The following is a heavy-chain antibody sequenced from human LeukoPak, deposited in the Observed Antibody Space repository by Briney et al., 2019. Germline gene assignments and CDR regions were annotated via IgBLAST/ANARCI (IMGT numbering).Heavy chain of an antibody. D-gene: IGHD3-22*01. CDR3: ARLRAYYYDSSGYYNFDF. Sequence: PSETLSLTCTVSGGSISSSSSYWGWIRQPPGKGLEWIGSIYYSGSIYYNPSLKSRVTISVDTSKNQFSLKLSSVTAADTAVYYCARLRAYYYDSSGYYNFDFWGQGTLVTVSS. V-gene: IGHV4-39*01. J-gene: IGHJ4*02. CDR1: GGSISSSSSY. CDR2: IYYSGSI.